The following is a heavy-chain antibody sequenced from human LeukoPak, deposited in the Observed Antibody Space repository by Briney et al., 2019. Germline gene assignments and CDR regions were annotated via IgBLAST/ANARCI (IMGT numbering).Heavy chain of an antibody. J-gene: IGHJ4*02. CDR3: ARQDLGYSSSWYPFD. V-gene: IGHV4-59*08. Sequence: SETLSLTCTVSGGSISSYYWSWIRQPPGKGLEWIGYIYYSGSTNYNPSLKSRVTISVDTSKNQFPLKLSSVTAADTAVYYCARQDLGYSSSWYPFDWGQGTLVTVSS. D-gene: IGHD6-13*01. CDR2: IYYSGST. CDR1: GGSISSYY.